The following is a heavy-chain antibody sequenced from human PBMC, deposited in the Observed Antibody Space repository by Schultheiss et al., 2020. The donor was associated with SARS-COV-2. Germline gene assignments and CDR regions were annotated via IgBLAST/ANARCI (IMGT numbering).Heavy chain of an antibody. CDR1: GYTFTGYY. D-gene: IGHD3-3*01. J-gene: IGHJ4*02. Sequence: ASVKVSCKASGYTFTGYYMHWVRQAPGQGLEWMGWINPNSGGTNYAQKFQGRVTMTRDTSISTAYMELRSLRSDDTAVYYCARGGGYDFWQDNRREEYWGQGTLVTVSS. CDR2: INPNSGGT. V-gene: IGHV1-2*02. CDR3: ARGGGYDFWQDNRREEY.